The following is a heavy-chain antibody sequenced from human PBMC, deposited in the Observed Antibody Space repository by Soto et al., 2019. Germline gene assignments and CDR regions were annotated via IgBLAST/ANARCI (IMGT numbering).Heavy chain of an antibody. CDR2: INHSGST. CDR1: GGSFSGYY. CDR3: AREPPRQGYGSGSYYHDRWFDP. J-gene: IGHJ5*02. D-gene: IGHD3-10*01. V-gene: IGHV4-34*01. Sequence: QVQLQQWGAGLLKPSETLSLTCAVYGGSFSGYYWSWIRQPPGKGLEWIGEINHSGSTNYNPSLKSRVTISVDPSKNQFSLKLSSVTAADTAVYYCAREPPRQGYGSGSYYHDRWFDPWGQGTLVTVSS.